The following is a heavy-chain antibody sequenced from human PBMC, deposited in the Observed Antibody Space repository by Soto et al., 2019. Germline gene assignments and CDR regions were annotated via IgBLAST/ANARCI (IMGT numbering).Heavy chain of an antibody. D-gene: IGHD6-19*01. Sequence: EVQLLESGGGLVQPGGSLRLSCAASGFTFSSYAMSWVRQAPGKGLEWVSAISGSGGSTYYADSVKGRFTIPRDNSKNTLYLKMNSLRAEDTAVYYCAKDTAIAVAHPYDAFDIWGQATMVTVSS. J-gene: IGHJ3*02. V-gene: IGHV3-23*01. CDR1: GFTFSSYA. CDR3: AKDTAIAVAHPYDAFDI. CDR2: ISGSGGST.